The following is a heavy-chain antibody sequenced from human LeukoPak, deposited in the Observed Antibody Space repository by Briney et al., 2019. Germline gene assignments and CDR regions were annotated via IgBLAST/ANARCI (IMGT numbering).Heavy chain of an antibody. CDR2: IYTSGST. CDR3: ARDAEYNWNYLHPNWFDP. J-gene: IGHJ5*02. V-gene: IGHV4-4*07. Sequence: KSSETLSLTCTVSGGSISSYDWSWIRQPAGKGLEWIGRIYTSGSTNYNPSLKSRVTMSVDTSKNQFSLKLSSVTAADTAVYYCARDAEYNWNYLHPNWFDPWGQGTLVTVSS. D-gene: IGHD1-7*01. CDR1: GGSISSYD.